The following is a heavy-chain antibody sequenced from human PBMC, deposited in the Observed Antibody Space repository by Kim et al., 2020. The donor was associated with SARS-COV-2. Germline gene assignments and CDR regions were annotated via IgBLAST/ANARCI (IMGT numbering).Heavy chain of an antibody. V-gene: IGHV3-21*01. CDR3: ARDMGSSWYFSAGMDV. J-gene: IGHJ6*02. D-gene: IGHD6-13*01. Sequence: GGSLRLSCAASGFTFSSYSMNWVRQAPGKGLEWVSSISSSSYIYYADSVKGRFTISRDNAKNSLYLQMNSLRAEDTAVYYCARDMGSSWYFSAGMDVWGQGTTVTVSS. CDR1: GFTFSSYS. CDR2: ISSSSYI.